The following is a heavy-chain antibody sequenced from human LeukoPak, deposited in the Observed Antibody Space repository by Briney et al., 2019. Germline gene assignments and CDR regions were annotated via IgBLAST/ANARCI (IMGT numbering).Heavy chain of an antibody. CDR2: IYYSGST. CDR1: GGSISSYY. Sequence: SETLSLTCTVSGGSISSYYWSWIRQPPGKGLEWIGYIYYSGSTNYNPSLKSRVTISVDTSKNQFSLKLSSVTAADTAVYYCARGGVRSYGSNWFDPWGQGTLVAVSS. V-gene: IGHV4-59*01. CDR3: ARGGVRSYGSNWFDP. D-gene: IGHD5-18*01. J-gene: IGHJ5*02.